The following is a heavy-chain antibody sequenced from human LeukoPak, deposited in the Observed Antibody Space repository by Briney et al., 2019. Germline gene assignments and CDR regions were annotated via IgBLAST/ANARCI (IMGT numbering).Heavy chain of an antibody. Sequence: GGSLRLSCAASGFTFTAHYMDWVRQAPGKGLEWVGRITNKPKSYSTQYAASVKGRFTISRDESKNSLYLQMNSLKIEDTAVYYCARDWATALDYWGQGTLVTVSS. CDR2: ITNKPKSYST. CDR1: GFTFTAHY. D-gene: IGHD1-26*01. CDR3: ARDWATALDY. V-gene: IGHV3-72*01. J-gene: IGHJ4*02.